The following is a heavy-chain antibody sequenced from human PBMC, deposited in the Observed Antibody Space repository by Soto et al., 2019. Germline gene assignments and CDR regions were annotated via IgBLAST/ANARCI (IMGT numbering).Heavy chain of an antibody. Sequence: QLIESGGGLLQPGESLRLSCVASGLTFSRYAMSWVRQAPGKGLEWVSAINTSGGSSYYANSVKGRFIISRDNSKNTLYLQMSSLRAEDTAVYYCAKDASNWADAFDIWGQGTMVTVSS. V-gene: IGHV3-23*01. D-gene: IGHD1-1*01. CDR2: INTSGGSS. CDR3: AKDASNWADAFDI. CDR1: GLTFSRYA. J-gene: IGHJ3*02.